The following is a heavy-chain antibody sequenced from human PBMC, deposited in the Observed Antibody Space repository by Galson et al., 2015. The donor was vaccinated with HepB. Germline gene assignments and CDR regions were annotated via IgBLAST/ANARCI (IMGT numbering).Heavy chain of an antibody. CDR2: ISYDGSNK. J-gene: IGHJ4*02. CDR3: ARLVDTAMVNYFDY. D-gene: IGHD5-18*01. Sequence: SLRLSCAASGFTFSSYAMHWVRQAPGKGLEWVAVISYDGSNKYYADSVKGRFTISRDNSKNTLYLQMNSLRAEDTAVYYCARLVDTAMVNYFDYWGQGTLVTVSS. V-gene: IGHV3-30*04. CDR1: GFTFSSYA.